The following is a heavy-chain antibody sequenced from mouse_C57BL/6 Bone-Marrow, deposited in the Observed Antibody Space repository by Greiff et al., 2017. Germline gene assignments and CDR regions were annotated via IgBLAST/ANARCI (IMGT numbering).Heavy chain of an antibody. CDR1: GYTFTSYW. CDR3: ARVRNDYDVGYAMDY. CDR2: IPPNSGST. V-gene: IGHV1-64*01. D-gene: IGHD2-4*01. J-gene: IGHJ4*01. Sequence: QVQLQQPGAELVKPGASVKLSCKASGYTFTSYWMHWVKQRPGQGLEWIGMIPPNSGSTNYNEKFKSKATLTVDKSSSTAYMQLSSLTSEDSAVYYCARVRNDYDVGYAMDYWGQGTSVTVSS.